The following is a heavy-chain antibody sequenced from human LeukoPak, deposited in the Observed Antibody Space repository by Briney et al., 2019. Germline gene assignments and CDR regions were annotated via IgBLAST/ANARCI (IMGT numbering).Heavy chain of an antibody. Sequence: PSETLSLTCTVSGGSISSYYWSWIRQPAGKGLEWIGRIYTSGSTNHNPSLKSRVTMSVDTSKNQFSLKLSSVTAADTAVYYCARGYGDLPGYYYYMDVWGKGTTVTVSS. D-gene: IGHD4-17*01. J-gene: IGHJ6*03. CDR3: ARGYGDLPGYYYYMDV. CDR2: IYTSGST. V-gene: IGHV4-4*07. CDR1: GGSISSYY.